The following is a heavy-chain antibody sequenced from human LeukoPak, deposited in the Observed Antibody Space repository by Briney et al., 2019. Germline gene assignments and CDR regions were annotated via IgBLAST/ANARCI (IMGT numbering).Heavy chain of an antibody. CDR3: AKSLSDVPAAGWDYFDY. CDR1: GFTFSSYA. V-gene: IGHV3-23*01. CDR2: ISGSGGST. J-gene: IGHJ4*02. Sequence: AGGSLRLSCAASGFTFSSYAMSWVRQAPGKGLEWVSAISGSGGSTYYADSVKGRFTISRDNSKNTLYLQMNSLRAEDTAVYYCAKSLSDVPAAGWDYFDYWGQGTLVTVSS. D-gene: IGHD2-2*01.